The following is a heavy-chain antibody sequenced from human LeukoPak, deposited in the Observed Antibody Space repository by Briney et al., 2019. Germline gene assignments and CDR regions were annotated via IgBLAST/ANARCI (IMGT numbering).Heavy chain of an antibody. D-gene: IGHD2-2*01. V-gene: IGHV3-48*01. CDR3: ARDLPYCSSTSCYDGYYYGMDV. CDR1: GFTFSSYS. J-gene: IGHJ6*02. Sequence: GGSLRLSCAAPGFTFSSYSMNWVRQAPGKGLEWVSYISSSSSTIYYADSVKGRFTISRDNAKNSLYLQMNSLRAEDTAVYYCARDLPYCSSTSCYDGYYYGMDVWGQGTTVTVSS. CDR2: ISSSSSTI.